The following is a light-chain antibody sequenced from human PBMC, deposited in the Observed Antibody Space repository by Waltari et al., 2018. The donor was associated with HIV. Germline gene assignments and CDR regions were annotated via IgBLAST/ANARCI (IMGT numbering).Light chain of an antibody. V-gene: IGLV1-44*01. CDR2: SKD. CDR3: STWDDTLNGLV. Sequence: QSLLTQPASLFGTPGQRVNISCSGSNANIGRNFVTWLKQVPGAAPHFFINSKDQGPPGLPHRMSVSKSDSVASLAISRLQSDDEASYYCSTWDDTLNGLVFGGGTRLIVL. CDR1: NANIGRNF. J-gene: IGLJ2*01.